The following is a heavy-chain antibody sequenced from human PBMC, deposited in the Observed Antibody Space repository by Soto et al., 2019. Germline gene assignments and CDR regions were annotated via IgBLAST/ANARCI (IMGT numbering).Heavy chain of an antibody. CDR2: IYYSGST. J-gene: IGHJ5*02. CDR3: ARRSTGSYYAWFDP. Sequence: PSETLXLTCTVSGGXISSYYWTWIRQPPGKGLEWIGYIYYSGSTNYNPSLKSRVTISVDTSENQFSLKLNSVTAADTAVYYCARRSTGSYYAWFDPWGQGTLVTVSS. V-gene: IGHV4-59*08. D-gene: IGHD1-26*01. CDR1: GGXISSYY.